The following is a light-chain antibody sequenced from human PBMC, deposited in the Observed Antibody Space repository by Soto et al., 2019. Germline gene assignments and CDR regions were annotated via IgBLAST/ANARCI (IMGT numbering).Light chain of an antibody. J-gene: IGLJ2*01. CDR3: QSNDSINPVV. CDR2: EDN. CDR1: SGSIARNY. V-gene: IGLV6-57*04. Sequence: NFMLTQPHSVSEAPGKTVTISCTRSSGSIARNYVQWYQQRPGSAPTTLIYEDNERPSGVPDRFSGSIDSSSNSASLTISGLTTEDEADYYCQSNDSINPVVFGGGTQLTVL.